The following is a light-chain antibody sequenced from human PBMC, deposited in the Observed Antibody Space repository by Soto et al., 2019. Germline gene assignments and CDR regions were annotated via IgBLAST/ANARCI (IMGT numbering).Light chain of an antibody. CDR1: QSVSSN. CDR2: GAS. Sequence: EIVMTQSPATLSVSPGERATHSCRASQSVSSNLAWYQQKPGQAPRLLIYGASTRATGIPARFSGSGSGTEFTLTISSLQSEDFAVYYCQQYNNWPPTFGQGT. V-gene: IGKV3-15*01. CDR3: QQYNNWPPT. J-gene: IGKJ1*01.